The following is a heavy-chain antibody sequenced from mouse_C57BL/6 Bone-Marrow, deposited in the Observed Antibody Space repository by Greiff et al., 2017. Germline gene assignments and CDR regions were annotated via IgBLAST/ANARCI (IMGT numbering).Heavy chain of an antibody. CDR1: GYAFTNYL. CDR3: ARREY. CDR2: INPGSGGT. J-gene: IGHJ2*01. Sequence: VQLQQSGAELVRPGTSVKVSCTASGYAFTNYLIEWVKQRPGQGLEWIGVINPGSGGTNYNEKFKSKATMTAVKSSSTAYMLLSSLTSEDSAVYFCARREYWGQGTTLTVSS. V-gene: IGHV1-54*01.